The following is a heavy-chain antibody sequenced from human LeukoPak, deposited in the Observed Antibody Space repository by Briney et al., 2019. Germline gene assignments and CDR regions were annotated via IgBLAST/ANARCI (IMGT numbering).Heavy chain of an antibody. V-gene: IGHV3-30*04. D-gene: IGHD6-13*01. CDR2: ISYDGSEK. CDR3: ARGAYSSSWLNFDY. Sequence: GGSLRLSCAASGFTFSSYAMHWVRQAPGKGLEWVALISYDGSEKYYADSVKGRFTISRDNSKNTLYLQMNSLRAADTAVYYCARGAYSSSWLNFDYWGQGTLVTVSS. CDR1: GFTFSSYA. J-gene: IGHJ4*02.